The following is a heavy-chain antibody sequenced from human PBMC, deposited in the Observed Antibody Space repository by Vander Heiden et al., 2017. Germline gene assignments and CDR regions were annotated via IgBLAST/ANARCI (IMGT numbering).Heavy chain of an antibody. D-gene: IGHD6-13*01. J-gene: IGHJ6*02. Sequence: EVQLVESGGGLLQPGGSLRLSCAASGFNFSSYWVHWVRQAPGKGLVWVSRINRDGSSTTDADSVKGRFTISRDNAKNTVYLQMNSMRAEDTAVYYGVRGGIAALMDVWGQGTTVTVYS. CDR1: GFNFSSYW. V-gene: IGHV3-74*01. CDR3: VRGGIAALMDV. CDR2: INRDGSST.